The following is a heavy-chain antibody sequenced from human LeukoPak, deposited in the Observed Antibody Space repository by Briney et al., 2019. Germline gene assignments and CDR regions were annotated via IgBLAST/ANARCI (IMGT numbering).Heavy chain of an antibody. D-gene: IGHD3-10*01. V-gene: IGHV3-7*01. J-gene: IGHJ3*02. CDR1: GFTFSSYW. CDR2: IKQDGSEK. CDR3: ARESITSYDAFDI. Sequence: PGGSLRLSCAASGFTFSSYWMSWVRQAPGKGLEWVANIKQDGSEKYYVDSVKGRFTISRDNAKNSLYLQMNSLRAEDTAVYYCARESITSYDAFDIWGQGTMVTVSS.